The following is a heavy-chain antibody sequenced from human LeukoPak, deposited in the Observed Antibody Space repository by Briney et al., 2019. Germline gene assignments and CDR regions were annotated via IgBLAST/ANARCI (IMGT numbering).Heavy chain of an antibody. CDR2: IRYDGSNK. J-gene: IGHJ3*02. Sequence: GGSLRLSCAASGFTFSSYSMNWVRQAPGKGLEWVAFIRYDGSNKCYADSVKGRFTISRDNSKNTLYLQMNSLRAEDTAVYYCAKDLGYYDSSGYYYGHLDAFDIWGQGTMVTVSS. CDR1: GFTFSSYS. CDR3: AKDLGYYDSSGYYYGHLDAFDI. D-gene: IGHD3-22*01. V-gene: IGHV3-30*02.